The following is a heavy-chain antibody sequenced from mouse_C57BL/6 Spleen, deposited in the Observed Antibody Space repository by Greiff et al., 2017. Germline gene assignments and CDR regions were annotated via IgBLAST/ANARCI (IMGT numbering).Heavy chain of an antibody. Sequence: EVQLQQSGPELVKPGASVKISCKASGYSFTGYYMNWVKQSPEKSLEWIGEINPSTGGTTYNQKFKAKATLTVDKSSSTAYMQLKSLTSEDSAVYYCARIYDGYYLYYFDYWGQGTTLTVSS. CDR1: GYSFTGYY. V-gene: IGHV1-42*01. D-gene: IGHD2-3*01. J-gene: IGHJ2*01. CDR3: ARIYDGYYLYYFDY. CDR2: INPSTGGT.